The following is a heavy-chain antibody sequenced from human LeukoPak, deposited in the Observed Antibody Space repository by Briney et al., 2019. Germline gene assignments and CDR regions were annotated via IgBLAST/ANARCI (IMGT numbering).Heavy chain of an antibody. CDR2: ISYDGSNK. CDR1: GFTFSSYA. V-gene: IGHV3-30-3*02. D-gene: IGHD2-15*01. CDR3: AKWGCTGTNCYPFAS. Sequence: GGSLRLSCAASGFTFSSYAMHWVRQAPGKGLEWVAVISYDGSNKYYADSVKGRFTTSRDNSKNTLYLQMNSLRAEDTAVYYCAKWGCTGTNCYPFASWGQGTLVTVSS. J-gene: IGHJ4*01.